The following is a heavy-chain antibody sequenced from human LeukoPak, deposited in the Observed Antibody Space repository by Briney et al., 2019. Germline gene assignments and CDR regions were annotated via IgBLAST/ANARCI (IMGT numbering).Heavy chain of an antibody. Sequence: GGSLRLSCVASGFTVSSSFMSWVRQAPGKGLEWVSVIYSGGSTYYADSVKGRFTISRDNSKNTLYLQMNSLRAEDTAVYYCARGTVYSRGWFHNDYWGQGTLVTVSS. CDR1: GFTVSSSF. J-gene: IGHJ4*02. CDR2: IYSGGST. V-gene: IGHV3-53*01. D-gene: IGHD6-19*01. CDR3: ARGTVYSRGWFHNDY.